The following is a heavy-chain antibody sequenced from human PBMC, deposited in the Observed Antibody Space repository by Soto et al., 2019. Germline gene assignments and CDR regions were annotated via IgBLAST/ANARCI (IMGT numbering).Heavy chain of an antibody. Sequence: EVQLVESGGGLVQPGGSLRLSCAASTFTFSNHWMSWVRQAPGKGLEWVANINQGGSAKYYLDSVKGRFTISRNNAKTSLVLQMNSRRAEDTAVYYCARIYCSTTSCYIDYWGQGTLVTVSS. CDR1: TFTFSNHW. CDR2: INQGGSAK. V-gene: IGHV3-7*01. D-gene: IGHD2-2*02. CDR3: ARIYCSTTSCYIDY. J-gene: IGHJ4*02.